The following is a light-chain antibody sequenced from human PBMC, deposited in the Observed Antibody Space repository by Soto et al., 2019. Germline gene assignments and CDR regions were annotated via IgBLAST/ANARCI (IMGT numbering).Light chain of an antibody. CDR2: DAS. V-gene: IGKV3-11*01. CDR3: QQRSDWPPLT. Sequence: EIVLTQSPATLSLSPGERATLSCRASQSVSNYLAWYQQKPGQAPRLLIYDASSRATGIPARFSGSGSGTDVTLTISSLEPEDVAVYYCQQRSDWPPLTFGGGTKVEIK. J-gene: IGKJ4*01. CDR1: QSVSNY.